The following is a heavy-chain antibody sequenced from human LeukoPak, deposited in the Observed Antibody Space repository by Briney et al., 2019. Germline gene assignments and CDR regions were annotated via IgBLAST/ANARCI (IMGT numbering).Heavy chain of an antibody. V-gene: IGHV3-23*01. D-gene: IGHD3-22*01. CDR2: ISGSGGST. CDR1: EFTFSSYA. Sequence: GGSLRLSCAVSEFTFSSYAMSWVRQAPGKGLEWVSAISGSGGSTYYADSVKGRFTISRDNSKNTLYLQMNSLRAEDTAVYYCAKDPRPNYYDSSGYQGPRGYWGQGTLVTVSS. J-gene: IGHJ4*02. CDR3: AKDPRPNYYDSSGYQGPRGY.